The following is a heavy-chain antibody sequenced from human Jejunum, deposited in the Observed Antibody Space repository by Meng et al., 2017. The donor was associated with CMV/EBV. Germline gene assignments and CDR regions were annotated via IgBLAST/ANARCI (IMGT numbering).Heavy chain of an antibody. CDR2: INHDGTVT. V-gene: IGHV3-74*03. J-gene: IGHJ4*02. D-gene: IGHD3-3*01. CDR3: VKDLAWSIDY. Sequence: EVQLVESGGGLIQPGGSLRLSCAASGFSFSTSVMHWVRQDPGKGLEWVSRINHDGTVTMYTDSVKGRFTISRDNAKNTVFLQMNSLRVEDTALYYCVKDLAWSIDYWGQGVLVTVAS. CDR1: GFSFSTSV.